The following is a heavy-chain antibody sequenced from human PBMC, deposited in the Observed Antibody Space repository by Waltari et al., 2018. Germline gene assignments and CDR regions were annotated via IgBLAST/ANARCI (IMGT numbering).Heavy chain of an antibody. D-gene: IGHD4-17*01. V-gene: IGHV4-59*01. CDR2: NYYSGST. CDR3: ARDYGDYVFDY. CDR1: GGSISSYY. Sequence: QVQLQESGPGLVKPSETLSLTCTVSGGSISSYYWSWIRQPPGKGLDWIGYNYYSGSTNYTPPLKSRFPIPVATSKNQFSLKLSSVTAADTAVYYWARDYGDYVFDYWGQGTLVTVSS. J-gene: IGHJ4*02.